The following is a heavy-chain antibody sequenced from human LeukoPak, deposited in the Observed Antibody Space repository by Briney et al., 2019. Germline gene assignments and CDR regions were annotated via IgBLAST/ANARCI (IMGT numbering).Heavy chain of an antibody. CDR2: IHYSGRP. Sequence: PSETLSLTCSVSGDSISGHYWTWIRQPPGKGLEWIGQIHYSGRPDYNPSLKSRVTISVDTSKNQLSLKVTSVTGAATAVYYCARFGVDYDMDVWGQGTTVTVSS. J-gene: IGHJ6*02. CDR3: ARFGVDYDMDV. V-gene: IGHV4-59*11. D-gene: IGHD3-16*01. CDR1: GDSISGHY.